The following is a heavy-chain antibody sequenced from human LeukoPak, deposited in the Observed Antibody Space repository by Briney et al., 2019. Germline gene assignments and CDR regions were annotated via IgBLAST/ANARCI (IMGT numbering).Heavy chain of an antibody. CDR3: ARDLRNSSGRPPSYYFDY. D-gene: IGHD6-19*01. CDR2: INAGNGNT. J-gene: IGHJ4*02. Sequence: ASVKVSCKASGYTFTSYAMHWVRQAPGQRLEWMGWINAGNGNTKYSQKFQGRVTITRDTSASTAYMELSSLRSEDTAVYYCARDLRNSSGRPPSYYFDYWGQGTLVTVSS. CDR1: GYTFTSYA. V-gene: IGHV1-3*01.